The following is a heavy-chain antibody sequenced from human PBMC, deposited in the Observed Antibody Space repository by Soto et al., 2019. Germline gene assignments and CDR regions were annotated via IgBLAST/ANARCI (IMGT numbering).Heavy chain of an antibody. CDR1: GGSFSGYY. D-gene: IGHD1-7*01. V-gene: IGHV4-34*01. CDR3: ARAHKRNYKYFQH. J-gene: IGHJ1*01. Sequence: SETLSLTCAVYGGSFSGYYWSWIRQPPGKGLERIGEINHSGSTNYNPSLKSRVTISVDTSKNQFSLKLSSVTAADTAVYYCARAHKRNYKYFQHWGQGTLVTVSS. CDR2: INHSGST.